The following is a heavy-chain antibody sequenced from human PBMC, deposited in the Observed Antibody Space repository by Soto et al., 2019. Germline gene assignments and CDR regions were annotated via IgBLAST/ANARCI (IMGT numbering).Heavy chain of an antibody. CDR2: ISSSGSTI. J-gene: IGHJ4*02. CDR1: GFTFSSYE. V-gene: IGHV3-48*03. CDR3: ARVEMEMTTIGNY. D-gene: IGHD4-4*01. Sequence: VQLVESGGGLVQPGGSLRLSCAASGFTFSSYEMNWVRQAPGKGLEWVSYISSSGSTIYYADSVKGRFTISRDIAKNSLYLQMNSLRAEGTAVYYCARVEMEMTTIGNYWGQGTLVTVSS.